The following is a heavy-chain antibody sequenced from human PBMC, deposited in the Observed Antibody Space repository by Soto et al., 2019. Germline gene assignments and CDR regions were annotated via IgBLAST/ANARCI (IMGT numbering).Heavy chain of an antibody. CDR3: ARAPSGDYGPQYYYGMDV. D-gene: IGHD4-17*01. CDR2: IYHSGST. CDR1: GGSISSSNW. J-gene: IGHJ6*02. Sequence: QVQLQEPGPGLVKPSGTLSLTCAVSGGSISSSNWWSWVRQPPGKGLEWIGEIYHSGSTNYNPSLKSRVTISVDKSKNQFSLKLSSVTAADTAVYYCARAPSGDYGPQYYYGMDVWGQGTTVTVSS. V-gene: IGHV4-4*02.